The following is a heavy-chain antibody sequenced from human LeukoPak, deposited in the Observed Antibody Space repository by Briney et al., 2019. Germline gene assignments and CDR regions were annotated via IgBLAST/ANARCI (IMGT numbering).Heavy chain of an antibody. CDR1: GFTFSTYS. V-gene: IGHV3-48*01. CDR3: ARGLKYYFDY. J-gene: IGHJ4*02. CDR2: ISSRSRTI. Sequence: GGSLRLSCAASGFTFSTYSMNWVRQAPGKGLEWVSYISSRSRTIYYADSVKGRFTISRDNAKNSLNLQMNSLRAEDTAVYYCARGLKYYFDYWGQGTLVTVSS.